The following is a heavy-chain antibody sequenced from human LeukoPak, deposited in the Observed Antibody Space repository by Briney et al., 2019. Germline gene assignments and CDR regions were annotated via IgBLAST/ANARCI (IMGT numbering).Heavy chain of an antibody. CDR2: VYSRGAT. CDR3: ASRVVRDLEPYY. V-gene: IGHV3-53*01. CDR1: GFTVSHSY. D-gene: IGHD3-10*01. J-gene: IGHJ4*02. Sequence: GGSLRLSCAASGFTVSHSYLSWLRQAPGQGLDGVSVVYSRGATYYAASLKGRFTICKDNSKNTLSLQLNSLRAEDTAVYYCASRVVRDLEPYYWGQGTLVSVSS.